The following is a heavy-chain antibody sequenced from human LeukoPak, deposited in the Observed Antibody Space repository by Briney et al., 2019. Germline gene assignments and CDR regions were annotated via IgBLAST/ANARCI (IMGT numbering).Heavy chain of an antibody. Sequence: PGGSLRLSCAASGFTFSSYSMNWVRQAPGKGLEWVSSISSSSSYIYYADSVKGRFTISRDNAKNSLYLQMNSLRVEDTALYYCAREGGSDWYGFDIWGQGTMVTVSS. J-gene: IGHJ3*02. CDR1: GFTFSSYS. CDR2: ISSSSSYI. V-gene: IGHV3-21*01. CDR3: AREGGSDWYGFDI. D-gene: IGHD6-19*01.